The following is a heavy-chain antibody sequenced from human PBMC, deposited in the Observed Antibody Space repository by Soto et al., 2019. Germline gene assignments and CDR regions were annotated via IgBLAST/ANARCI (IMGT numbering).Heavy chain of an antibody. Sequence: PGASLRISCNCSGYSFTIYWIGWVRQMPGKGLEWRGIIYPGDSDTRYSPSFQGQVTISADKSSSTAYLQWSSLKASDTAMYYCARHGPRVYYDNSDYYYYGMDVWGQGTTVTVSS. CDR1: GYSFTIYW. D-gene: IGHD3-22*01. V-gene: IGHV5-51*01. CDR3: ARHGPRVYYDNSDYYYYGMDV. J-gene: IGHJ6*02. CDR2: IYPGDSDT.